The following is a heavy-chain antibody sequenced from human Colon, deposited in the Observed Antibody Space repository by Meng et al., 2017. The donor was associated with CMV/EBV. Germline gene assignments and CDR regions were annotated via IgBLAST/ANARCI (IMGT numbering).Heavy chain of an antibody. V-gene: IGHV4-31*11. CDR3: ARDSGYDAPFDY. J-gene: IGHJ4*02. D-gene: IGHD5-12*01. CDR2: IYYSRTT. CDR1: GGCLGGGDFY. Sequence: CAVSGGCLGGGDFYWNWIRQHPGKGLEWIGYIYYSRTTYYNPSLKSRAIISLDKSKNQFSLNLSSVTAADTAVYFCARDSGYDAPFDYWGQGTLVTVSS.